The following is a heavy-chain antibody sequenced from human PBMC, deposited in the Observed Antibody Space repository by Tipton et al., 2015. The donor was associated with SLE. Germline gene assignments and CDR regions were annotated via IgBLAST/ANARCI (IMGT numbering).Heavy chain of an antibody. Sequence: QLVQSGAEVKKPGASVKVSCKASGYTFTSYGISWVRQAPGQGLEWMGWISAYNGNTNYAQKLQGRVTMTTDTSTSTAYMELRSLRSDDTAVYYCATGPDIGVVPAAMFMPEYFQHWGQGTLVTVSS. CDR3: ATGPDIGVVPAAMFMPEYFQH. D-gene: IGHD2-2*01. V-gene: IGHV1-18*01. CDR1: GYTFTSYG. CDR2: ISAYNGNT. J-gene: IGHJ1*01.